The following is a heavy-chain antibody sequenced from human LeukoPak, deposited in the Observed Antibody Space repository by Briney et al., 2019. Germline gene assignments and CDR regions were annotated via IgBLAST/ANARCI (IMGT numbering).Heavy chain of an antibody. J-gene: IGHJ3*02. CDR1: GFTFDDYG. D-gene: IGHD6-13*01. Sequence: GGSLRLSCAASGFTFDDYGMSWVRQAPGKGLEWVANIRQDGSEKYYVDSVKGRFTISRDNAKNSLYLQMNSLRAEDTAVYYCARVDSSSWYSDAFDIWGQGTMVTVSS. V-gene: IGHV3-7*01. CDR2: IRQDGSEK. CDR3: ARVDSSSWYSDAFDI.